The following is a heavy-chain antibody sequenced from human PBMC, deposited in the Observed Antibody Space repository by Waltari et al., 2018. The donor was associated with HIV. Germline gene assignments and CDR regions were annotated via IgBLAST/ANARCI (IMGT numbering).Heavy chain of an antibody. D-gene: IGHD5-12*01. CDR3: AKGGVARSYYHYYGMDV. CDR1: GFTFDDYA. J-gene: IGHJ6*02. CDR2: ISWNRGST. V-gene: IGHV3-9*01. Sequence: EVQLVESGGGLVQPGRSLRLSCAASGFTFDDYAMNWVRQDPGKGLEWVSGISWNRGSTGYADSVKGRFTISRDNAKNSLYLQMNSLRAEDTALYYCAKGGVARSYYHYYGMDVWGQGTTVTVSS.